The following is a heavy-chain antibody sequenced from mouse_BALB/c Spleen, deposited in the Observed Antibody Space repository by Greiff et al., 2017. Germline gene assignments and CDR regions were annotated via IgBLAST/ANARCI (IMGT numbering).Heavy chain of an antibody. CDR3: ARWGITTVVATDY. D-gene: IGHD1-1*01. V-gene: IGHV1-87*01. CDR1: GYTFTSYW. Sequence: QVQLQQSGAELARPGASVKLSCKASGYTFTSYWMQWVKQRPGQGLEWIGAIYPGDGDTRYTQKFKGKATLTADKSSSTAYMQLSSLASEDSAVYYCARWGITTVVATDYWGQGTTLTVSS. CDR2: IYPGDGDT. J-gene: IGHJ2*01.